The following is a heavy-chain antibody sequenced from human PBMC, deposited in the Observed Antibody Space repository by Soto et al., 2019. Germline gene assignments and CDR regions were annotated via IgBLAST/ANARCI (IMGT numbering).Heavy chain of an antibody. Sequence: SETLSLTCTVSGGSISSYYWSWIRQPPGKGLEWIGYIYYSGSTNYNPSLKSRVTISVDTSKNQFSLKLSSVTAADTAVYYCATSYSSGWGYYFDYWGQVTLVTVSS. CDR1: GGSISSYY. J-gene: IGHJ4*02. CDR3: ATSYSSGWGYYFDY. D-gene: IGHD6-19*01. V-gene: IGHV4-59*08. CDR2: IYYSGST.